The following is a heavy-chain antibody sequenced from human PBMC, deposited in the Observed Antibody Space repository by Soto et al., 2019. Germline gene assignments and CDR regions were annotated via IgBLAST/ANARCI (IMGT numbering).Heavy chain of an antibody. CDR2: IYYSGST. Sequence: QLQLQESGPGLVKPSETLSLTCTVSGGSISSSSYYWGWIRQPPGKGLEWIGSIYYSGSTYYNPSLKSRVTISVDTSKNQFSLKLSSVTAAGTAVYYCARIPSLITMVRGGPYWGQGTLVTFSS. CDR3: ARIPSLITMVRGGPY. D-gene: IGHD3-10*01. V-gene: IGHV4-39*01. J-gene: IGHJ4*02. CDR1: GGSISSSSYY.